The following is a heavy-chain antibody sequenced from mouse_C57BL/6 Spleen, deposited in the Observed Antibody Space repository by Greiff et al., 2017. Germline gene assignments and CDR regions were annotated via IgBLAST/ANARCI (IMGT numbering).Heavy chain of an antibody. J-gene: IGHJ1*03. CDR3: AREFITNERYFDV. V-gene: IGHV5-17*01. Sequence: EVQLVESGGGLVKPGGSLKLSCAASGFTFSDYGMHWVRQAPEKGLEWVAYISSGSSTSYYADTVKGRFTISRDNAKNTLFLQMTSLRSEDTAMYYCAREFITNERYFDVWGTGTTVTVSS. D-gene: IGHD1-1*01. CDR2: ISSGSSTS. CDR1: GFTFSDYG.